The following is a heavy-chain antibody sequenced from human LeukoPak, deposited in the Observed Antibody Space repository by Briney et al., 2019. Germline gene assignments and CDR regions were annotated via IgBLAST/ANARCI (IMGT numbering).Heavy chain of an antibody. V-gene: IGHV3-23*01. CDR3: AKDLQGKLGGGATGPFDY. J-gene: IGHJ4*02. CDR2: ISADAVAT. D-gene: IGHD7-27*01. Sequence: GGSLRLSCAASGFSFNTYAMSWVRQAPGKGLEWVSAISADAVATFYADSVKGRFTISRDNSKNTLYLQMNTLRAEDTAVYYCAKDLQGKLGGGATGPFDYWGQGTLLTVSS. CDR1: GFSFNTYA.